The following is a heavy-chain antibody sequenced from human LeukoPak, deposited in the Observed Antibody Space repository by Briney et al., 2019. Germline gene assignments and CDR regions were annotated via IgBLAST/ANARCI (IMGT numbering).Heavy chain of an antibody. V-gene: IGHV3-48*01. CDR1: GFTFSDYS. D-gene: IGHD3-16*01. J-gene: IGHJ3*01. CDR2: ISSSSSTI. Sequence: PGGSLRLSCAASGFTFSDYSMNWVRLAPGKGLEWISYISSSSSTIYYADSVKGRFTISRDNAKKSLYMQMNSLRAEDTAVYYCVRVGGAFDLWGQGTRVSVSS. CDR3: VRVGGAFDL.